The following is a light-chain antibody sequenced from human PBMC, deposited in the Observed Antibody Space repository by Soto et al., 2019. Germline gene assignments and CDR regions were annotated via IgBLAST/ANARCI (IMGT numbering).Light chain of an antibody. CDR2: EVS. Sequence: QLALTQPASVSGSPGQSITISCTGTSSDVGGYNYVSWYQQHPGKAPKLMIYEVSNRPSGVSTRFSGSKSGNTASLTISGLQAEDEADYSCSSYSSSSTYFFGTGTKLTVL. CDR3: SSYSSSSTYF. J-gene: IGLJ1*01. V-gene: IGLV2-14*01. CDR1: SSDVGGYNY.